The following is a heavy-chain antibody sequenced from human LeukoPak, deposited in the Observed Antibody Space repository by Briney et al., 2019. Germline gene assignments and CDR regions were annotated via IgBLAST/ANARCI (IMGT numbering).Heavy chain of an antibody. CDR3: ASRQPSGSCSSTSCHRASGI. D-gene: IGHD2-2*01. CDR2: IYHNNST. V-gene: IGHV3-66*01. J-gene: IGHJ3*02. CDR1: GFTVSSNY. Sequence: GGSLRLSCAASGFTVSSNYMSWVRQAPGRGLECVSVIYHNNSTYYADSVKGRFSISRDNSKNTLYLQMNSLRAEDTAVYFCASRQPSGSCSSTSCHRASGIWGPGTMVTVSS.